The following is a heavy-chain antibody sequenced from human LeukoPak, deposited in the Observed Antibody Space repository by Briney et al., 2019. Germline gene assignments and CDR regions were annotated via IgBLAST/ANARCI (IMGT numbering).Heavy chain of an antibody. J-gene: IGHJ4*02. D-gene: IGHD6-19*01. CDR2: VSHSGIT. Sequence: PSETLSLTCAVYGGSFSGYYWSWIRQPPGKGLEWIGEVSHSGITNYNPSLKSRVTILEDTSKNQVSLKLTSVTAADTAVYYRARKQWLGPIDYWGQGTLVTVSS. CDR3: ARKQWLGPIDY. CDR1: GGSFSGYY. V-gene: IGHV4-34*01.